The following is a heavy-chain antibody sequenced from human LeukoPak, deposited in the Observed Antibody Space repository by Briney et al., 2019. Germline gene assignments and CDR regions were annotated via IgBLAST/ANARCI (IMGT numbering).Heavy chain of an antibody. J-gene: IGHJ3*02. CDR2: IYYSGIT. CDR1: GDSISSTSYY. V-gene: IGHV4-39*07. Sequence: PSETLSLTCSVSGDSISSTSYYWGWIRQPPGKGLEWIGSIYYSGITYYNPSLKSRVTISVDTSRNQFSLKLSSVTAADTAVYYCARVLSLRWPDAFDIWGQGTMVTVSS. CDR3: ARVLSLRWPDAFDI. D-gene: IGHD2/OR15-2a*01.